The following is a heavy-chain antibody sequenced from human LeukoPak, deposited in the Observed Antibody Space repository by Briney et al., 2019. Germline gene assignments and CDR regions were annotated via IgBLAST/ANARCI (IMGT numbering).Heavy chain of an antibody. CDR3: AKHRVRPPGSGAVDY. D-gene: IGHD3-10*01. J-gene: IGHJ4*02. Sequence: GGSLRLSCAASGFTFSSYAMSWVRQAPGKGLPWVSAISGSGNSTYYADSVEGRFTISNDNTNITLFLQINSLITEDTAVYYCAKHRVRPPGSGAVDYWGQGTLVTVSS. CDR2: ISGSGNST. CDR1: GFTFSSYA. V-gene: IGHV3-23*01.